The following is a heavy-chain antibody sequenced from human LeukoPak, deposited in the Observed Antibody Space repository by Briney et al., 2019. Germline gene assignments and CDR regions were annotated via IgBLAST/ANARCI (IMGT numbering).Heavy chain of an antibody. CDR2: IYYSGGT. J-gene: IGHJ4*02. V-gene: IGHV4-59*02. Sequence: SETLSLTCTVSGGSVSTYYWSWIRQPPGKGLEWIGYIYYSGGTNYNPSLKSRVTISVDTSKNQFSLKLSSVTAADAAVNYCARETGYFDYWGQGTLVTVSS. CDR1: GGSVSTYY. CDR3: ARETGYFDY. D-gene: IGHD3-10*01.